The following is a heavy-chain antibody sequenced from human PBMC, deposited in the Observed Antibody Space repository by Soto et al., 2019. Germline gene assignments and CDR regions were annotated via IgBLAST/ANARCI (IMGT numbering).Heavy chain of an antibody. D-gene: IGHD3-16*02. V-gene: IGHV3-23*01. CDR2: ISDSGGST. CDR1: GFTFSSYA. J-gene: IGHJ4*02. CDR3: ANRDVWGSYRYHRDY. Sequence: EVQLLESGGGLVQPGGSLRLSCAASGFTFSSYAMSWVRQAPGKGLEWVSAISDSGGSTYYADSVKGRFTISRDNSKNTLYLQMNSLRAEDTAVYYCANRDVWGSYRYHRDYWGQGTLVTVSS.